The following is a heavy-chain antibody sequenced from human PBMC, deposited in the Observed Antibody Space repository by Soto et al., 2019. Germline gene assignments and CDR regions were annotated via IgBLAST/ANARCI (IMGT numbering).Heavy chain of an antibody. D-gene: IGHD1-1*01. CDR3: ERGRYGDY. Sequence: QVHLVPSGAEVKKPGASVKVSCKGSGYGFTTYGITWVRQAPGQGLEWMAWISAHNGNTNYAQKLQGRVTVTRDTSTSTAYMELRSLRSDDTAVYYCERGRYGDYWGQGALVTVSS. CDR2: ISAHNGNT. CDR1: GYGFTTYG. V-gene: IGHV1-18*01. J-gene: IGHJ4*02.